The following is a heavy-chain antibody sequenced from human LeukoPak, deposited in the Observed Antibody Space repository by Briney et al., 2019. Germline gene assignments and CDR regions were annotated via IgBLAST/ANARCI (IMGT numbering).Heavy chain of an antibody. V-gene: IGHV3-7*03. J-gene: IGHJ4*02. Sequence: PGGSLRLSCAASGFTFSSYWMSWVRQAPGKGLEWVANIKQDGSEKYYVDSVKGRFTISRDNAKNSLYLQMNSLRAEDTAVYYCAKDFFTVLWFGEFARGVFDYWGQGTLVTVSS. CDR1: GFTFSSYW. CDR3: AKDFFTVLWFGEFARGVFDY. CDR2: IKQDGSEK. D-gene: IGHD3-10*01.